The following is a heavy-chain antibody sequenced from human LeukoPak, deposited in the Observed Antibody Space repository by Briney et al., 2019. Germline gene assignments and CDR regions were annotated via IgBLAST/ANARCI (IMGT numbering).Heavy chain of an antibody. V-gene: IGHV3-30*03. CDR2: ISYDGSNK. J-gene: IGHJ4*02. CDR1: GFIFSSYG. Sequence: GRSLRLSCAASGFIFSSYGIHWVRQAPGKGLEWVAGISYDGSNKYYADSVKGRFTISRDNSKNTLYLQMNSLRAEDTAVYCCARASGPFDYWGQGTLVTVSS. D-gene: IGHD3-10*01. CDR3: ARASGPFDY.